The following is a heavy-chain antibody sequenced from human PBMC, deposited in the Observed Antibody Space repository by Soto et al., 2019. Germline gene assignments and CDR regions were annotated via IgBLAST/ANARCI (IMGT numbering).Heavy chain of an antibody. CDR2: IYHSGST. Sequence: QVQLQESGPGLVKPSGTLSLTCAVSGGSISSSNWWSWVRQPPGKGLEWIGEIYHSGSTNYNPSLTTRVXXSXDXXKNQFSLTLSSVTAADTAVYYCASSDSSGWYYFDYWGQGTLVTVSS. V-gene: IGHV4-4*02. CDR1: GGSISSSNW. D-gene: IGHD6-19*01. J-gene: IGHJ4*02. CDR3: ASSDSSGWYYFDY.